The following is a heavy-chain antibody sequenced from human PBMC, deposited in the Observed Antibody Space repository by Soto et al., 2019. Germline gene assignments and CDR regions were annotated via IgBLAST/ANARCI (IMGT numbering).Heavy chain of an antibody. CDR1: GFTFSSYE. CDR3: ASLCGGDCYQFDY. Sequence: PGGSLRLSCAASGFTFSSYEMNWVRQAPGKGLEWVSYISSSGSTIYYADSVKGRFTISRDNAKNSLYLQMNSLRAEDTAVYYCASLCGGDCYQFDYWGQGTLVTVSS. J-gene: IGHJ4*02. CDR2: ISSSGSTI. D-gene: IGHD2-21*02. V-gene: IGHV3-48*03.